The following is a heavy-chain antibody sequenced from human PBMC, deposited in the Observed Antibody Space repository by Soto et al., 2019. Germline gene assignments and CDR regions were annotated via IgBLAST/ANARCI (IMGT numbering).Heavy chain of an antibody. Sequence: QVTLKESGPVLVKPTETLTLTCTVSGFSLTNARLGVSWIRQPPGKALEWLAHIFSNDEKSYSTSQKSRITISSDTSKSQVVLIMTNREPVDTATYDCARTEGYDHSGCYPDYWGQGTLVTVSS. CDR2: IFSNDEK. D-gene: IGHD3-22*01. CDR1: GFSLTNARLG. J-gene: IGHJ4*02. CDR3: ARTEGYDHSGCYPDY. V-gene: IGHV2-26*01.